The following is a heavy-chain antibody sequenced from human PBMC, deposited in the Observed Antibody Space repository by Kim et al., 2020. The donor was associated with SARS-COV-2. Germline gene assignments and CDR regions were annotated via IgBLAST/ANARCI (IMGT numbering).Heavy chain of an antibody. CDR1: GGSISSSSYY. J-gene: IGHJ6*02. V-gene: IGHV4-39*02. D-gene: IGHD3-22*01. CDR2: IYYSGST. Sequence: SETLSLTCTVSGGSISSSSYYWGWIRQPPGKGLEWIGSIYYSGSTYYNPSLKSRVTISVDTSKNQFSLKLSSVTAADTAVYYCARDPLITMIVVAQGYYYGMDVWGQGTTVTVSS. CDR3: ARDPLITMIVVAQGYYYGMDV.